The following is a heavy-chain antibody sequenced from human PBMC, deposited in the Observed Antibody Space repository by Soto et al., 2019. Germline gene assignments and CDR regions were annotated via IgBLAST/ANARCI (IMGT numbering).Heavy chain of an antibody. D-gene: IGHD3-10*01. J-gene: IGHJ6*02. Sequence: QVQLVQSGAEVKKPGASVKVSCKASGYTFCSYGISWVRQAPGQRPEWMAWISVYNGNANYAQKVQGRVTMTTDTSTNTVYMELTSLRSDDTAVYYCARDRSGYYGMDVWGQGTTVTVSS. CDR1: GYTFCSYG. CDR2: ISVYNGNA. CDR3: ARDRSGYYGMDV. V-gene: IGHV1-18*01.